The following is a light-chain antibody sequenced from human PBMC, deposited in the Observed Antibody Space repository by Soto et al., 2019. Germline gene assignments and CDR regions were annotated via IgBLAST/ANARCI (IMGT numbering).Light chain of an antibody. CDR2: DAS. Sequence: EIVLTQSPATLSLSPGERATLSCRASQSVSSYLAWYQQKPGQAPRLLIYDASNRATGIPARFSGSGSGTDFTLTISSLEPEDFAVYYCQQRSNWSWTFGQGTKVDI. CDR3: QQRSNWSWT. J-gene: IGKJ1*01. V-gene: IGKV3-11*01. CDR1: QSVSSY.